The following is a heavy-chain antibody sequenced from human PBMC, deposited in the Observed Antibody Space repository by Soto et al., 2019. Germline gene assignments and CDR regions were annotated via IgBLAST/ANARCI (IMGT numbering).Heavy chain of an antibody. CDR1: GYTFTSYG. CDR2: ISAYNGNT. D-gene: IGHD3-22*01. CDR3: ARATQDSEYYDSSGHNRFDP. V-gene: IGHV1-18*01. J-gene: IGHJ5*02. Sequence: GASVKVSCKASGYTFTSYGISWVRQAPGQGLEWMGWISAYNGNTNYAQKLQGRVTMTTDTSTSTAYMELRSLRSDDTAVYYCARATQDSEYYDSSGHNRFDPWGQGTLVTVYS.